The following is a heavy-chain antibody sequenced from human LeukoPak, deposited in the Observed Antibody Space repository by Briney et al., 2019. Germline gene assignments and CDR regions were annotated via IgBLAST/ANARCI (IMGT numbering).Heavy chain of an antibody. CDR3: AKDIDIVVVVAATGDAFDI. D-gene: IGHD2-15*01. CDR1: GLTFDDYA. V-gene: IGHV3-43*02. CDR2: ISGDGGST. Sequence: PGGSLRLSCAASGLTFDDYAMHWVRQAPGKGLEWVSLISGDGGSTYYADSVKGRFTISRDNSKNSLYLQMNSLRTEDTALYYCAKDIDIVVVVAATGDAFDIWGQGTMVTVSS. J-gene: IGHJ3*02.